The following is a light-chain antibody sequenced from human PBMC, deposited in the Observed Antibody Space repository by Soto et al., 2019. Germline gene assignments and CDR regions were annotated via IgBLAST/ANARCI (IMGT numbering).Light chain of an antibody. J-gene: IGLJ3*02. CDR3: SSYAGNNGDWV. CDR2: EVN. Sequence: QSVLTQPPSASGSPGQSVTISCTGTSSDVGNYNYVSWYQQHPGKAPKLMIYEVNERPSGVPDRFSGSKSGNTASLTVSGLQAEDEADYYCSSYAGNNGDWVFGGGTKLTVL. CDR1: SSDVGNYNY. V-gene: IGLV2-8*01.